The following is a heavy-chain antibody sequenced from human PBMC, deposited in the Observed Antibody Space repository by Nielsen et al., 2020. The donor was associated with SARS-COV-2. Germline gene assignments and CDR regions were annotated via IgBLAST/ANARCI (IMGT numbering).Heavy chain of an antibody. CDR2: ISGSGYGT. CDR3: AKSLLDMVVTATVDY. V-gene: IGHV3-23*01. CDR1: GFTFSSYA. D-gene: IGHD2-21*02. Sequence: GGSLRLSCAASGFTFSSYAMSWVRQAPGKGLEWVSGISGSGYGTYYADSVKGRFTISRDNSKNTLYVLMNSLRAEDTAVYYCAKSLLDMVVTATVDYWGQGTLVTVSS. J-gene: IGHJ4*02.